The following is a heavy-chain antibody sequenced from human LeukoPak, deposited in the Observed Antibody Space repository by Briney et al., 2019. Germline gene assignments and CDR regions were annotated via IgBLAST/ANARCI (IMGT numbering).Heavy chain of an antibody. D-gene: IGHD6-6*01. Sequence: SETLPLTCAVYGGSFSGYYWSWIRQPPGKGLEWIGEINHSGSTNYNPSLKSRVTISVDTSKNQFSLKLSSVTAADTAVYYCARGPGAARPYYFDYWGQGTLVTVSS. CDR2: INHSGST. CDR1: GGSFSGYY. V-gene: IGHV4-34*01. CDR3: ARGPGAARPYYFDY. J-gene: IGHJ4*02.